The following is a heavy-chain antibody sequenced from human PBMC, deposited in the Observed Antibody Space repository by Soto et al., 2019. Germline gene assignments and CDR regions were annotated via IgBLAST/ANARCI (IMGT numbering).Heavy chain of an antibody. V-gene: IGHV1-18*01. CDR2: ISAHNGNT. J-gene: IGHJ4*02. CDR1: GYTFTSYG. Sequence: QVHLVQSGAEVKKPGASVKVSCKGSGYTFTSYGITWVRQAPGQGLEWMGWISAHNGNTDYAQKLQGRVTVTRDTSTSTAYMELRSLRSDDSAVYYCARGRYGDYWGQGALVTVSS. D-gene: IGHD1-1*01. CDR3: ARGRYGDY.